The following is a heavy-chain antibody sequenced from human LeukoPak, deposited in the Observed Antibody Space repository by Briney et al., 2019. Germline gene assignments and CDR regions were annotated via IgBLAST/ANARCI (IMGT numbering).Heavy chain of an antibody. D-gene: IGHD2-21*02. CDR3: ARDFCGGDCYSFWFDP. Sequence: PSDTLSLTCTVSGGPMSRCYWSWLRQPAGKGREWIGRIYTSWCTNYNPSLKSRVTMSVDTSKGQFSLKLSSGTAADTAVYYCARDFCGGDCYSFWFDPWGQGTLVTVSS. V-gene: IGHV4-4*07. CDR2: IYTSWCT. CDR1: GGPMSRCY. J-gene: IGHJ5*02.